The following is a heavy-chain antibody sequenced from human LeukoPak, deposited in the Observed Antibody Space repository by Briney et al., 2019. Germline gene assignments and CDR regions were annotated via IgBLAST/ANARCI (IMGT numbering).Heavy chain of an antibody. D-gene: IGHD6-6*01. Sequence: GGSLRLSCAASGFTFSSYGMHWVRQAPGKGLEWVAVISYDGSNKYYADSVKGRFTISRDNSKNTLYLQMNSLRAEDTAVYYCASYSSSHAFDIWGQGTMVTVSS. V-gene: IGHV3-30*03. CDR1: GFTFSSYG. CDR3: ASYSSSHAFDI. J-gene: IGHJ3*02. CDR2: ISYDGSNK.